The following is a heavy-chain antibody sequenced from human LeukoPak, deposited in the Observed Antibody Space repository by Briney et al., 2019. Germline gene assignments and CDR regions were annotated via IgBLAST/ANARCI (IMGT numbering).Heavy chain of an antibody. Sequence: GGSLRLSCAASGFTFSSYGMHWVRQAPGKGLEWVAVISYDGSNRYYADSVKGRFTISRDNSKNTLYLQMNSLRAEDTAVYYCAKEEPRYSYGTGSFDYWGQGTLVTVSS. D-gene: IGHD5-18*01. CDR1: GFTFSSYG. V-gene: IGHV3-30*18. CDR2: ISYDGSNR. J-gene: IGHJ4*02. CDR3: AKEEPRYSYGTGSFDY.